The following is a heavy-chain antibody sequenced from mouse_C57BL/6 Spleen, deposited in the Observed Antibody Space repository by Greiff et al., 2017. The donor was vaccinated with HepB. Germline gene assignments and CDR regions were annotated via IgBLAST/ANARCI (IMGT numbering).Heavy chain of an antibody. CDR3: APYSNYSFAY. J-gene: IGHJ3*01. Sequence: QVQLQQPGAELVMPGASVKLSCKASGYTFTSYWMHWVKQRPGQGLEWIGEIDPSDSYTNYNQKFKGKSTLTVDKSSSTAYMQLSSLTSEDSAVYYCAPYSNYSFAYWGPGTLVTVSA. CDR2: IDPSDSYT. CDR1: GYTFTSYW. D-gene: IGHD2-5*01. V-gene: IGHV1-69*01.